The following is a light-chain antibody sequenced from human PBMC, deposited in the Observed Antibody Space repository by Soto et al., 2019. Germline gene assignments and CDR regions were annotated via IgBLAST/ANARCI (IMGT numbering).Light chain of an antibody. CDR3: QQYVDSFLT. V-gene: IGKV3-20*01. CDR2: AAS. J-gene: IGKJ4*01. CDR1: QTITNNF. Sequence: EIVLTQSPGTLSLSPGDTATLSCRASQTITNNFLAWYQQKPGQAPRLLIFAASTRATGIPDRFSGSGSGTDFTLSVSRLEPSDVAVYFCQQYVDSFLTFGGGTRVEIK.